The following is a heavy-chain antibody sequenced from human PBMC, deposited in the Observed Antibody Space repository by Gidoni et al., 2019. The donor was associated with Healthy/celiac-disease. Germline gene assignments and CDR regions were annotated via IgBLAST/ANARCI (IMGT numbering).Heavy chain of an antibody. D-gene: IGHD3-10*01. CDR1: GFNFSSYA. Sequence: EVQLLESGGGLVQPGGSLRLYCSASGFNFSSYAMSWVRQAPGKGLEWVSAIGGSGGSTYYADSVKGRFTISRDNSKNTLYLQMNSLRAEDTAVYYCAKTQQFGDWGQGTLVTVSS. CDR3: AKTQQFGD. J-gene: IGHJ4*02. CDR2: IGGSGGST. V-gene: IGHV3-23*01.